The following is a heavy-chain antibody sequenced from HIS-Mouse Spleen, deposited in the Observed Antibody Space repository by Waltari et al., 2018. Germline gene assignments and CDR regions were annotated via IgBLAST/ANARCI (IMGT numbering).Heavy chain of an antibody. V-gene: IGHV3-48*01. J-gene: IGHJ5*02. CDR1: GFPFSSYS. CDR3: ARDLGNWFDP. Sequence: EVQLVESGGGLVQPGGSLRPPCAASGFPFSSYSMNWVRQAPGKGLEWVSYISSSSTIYYADSVKGRFTISRDNAKNSLYLQMNSLRAEDTAVYYCARDLGNWFDPWGQGTLVTVSS. CDR2: ISSSSTI.